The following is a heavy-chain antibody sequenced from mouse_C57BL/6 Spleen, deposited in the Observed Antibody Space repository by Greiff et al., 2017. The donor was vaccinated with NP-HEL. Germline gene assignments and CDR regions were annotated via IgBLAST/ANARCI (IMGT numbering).Heavy chain of an antibody. Sequence: EVQLVESEGGLVQPGSSMKLSCTASGFTFSDYYMPWVRQVPEKGLEWVANINYDGSSTYYLDSLKSRFIISRDNAKNRLYLQMSSLKSEDTATYYGARGKDYGYDHDMDYWGQGTSVTVSS. D-gene: IGHD2-2*01. J-gene: IGHJ4*01. CDR3: ARGKDYGYDHDMDY. CDR2: INYDGSST. V-gene: IGHV5-16*01. CDR1: GFTFSDYY.